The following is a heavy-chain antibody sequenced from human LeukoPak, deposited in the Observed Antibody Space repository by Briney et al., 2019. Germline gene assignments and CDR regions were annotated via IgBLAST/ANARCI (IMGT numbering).Heavy chain of an antibody. J-gene: IGHJ3*02. CDR3: ARVMTTVVTAHAFDN. Sequence: ASVKVSCKTSGYTFTRDAISWMRQAPGQGLEWMGWISTYNGNTNYAPNLQGRVTMTTDTSTTTAYMELRSLRSDDTAVYYCARVMTTVVTAHAFDNWGQGTMVTVSS. CDR1: GYTFTRDA. D-gene: IGHD4-23*01. CDR2: ISTYNGNT. V-gene: IGHV1-18*01.